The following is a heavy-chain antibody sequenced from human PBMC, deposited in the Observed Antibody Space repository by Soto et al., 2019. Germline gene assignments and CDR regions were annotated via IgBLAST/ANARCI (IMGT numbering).Heavy chain of an antibody. CDR3: AKRYGSGSYRDFNSYYGMDI. CDR1: RFTFRNYG. Sequence: EVYLLESRGGTVQPGGSLRLSCAASRFTFRNYGMSWVRQGPGKGLEWVSGISPTGEQRFYVDSVKGRFFISRDNSQNTLSLEMSNLRADDTAVYYCAKRYGSGSYRDFNSYYGMDIWGQGTSVTVS. V-gene: IGHV3-23*01. CDR2: ISPTGEQR. D-gene: IGHD3-10*01. J-gene: IGHJ6*02.